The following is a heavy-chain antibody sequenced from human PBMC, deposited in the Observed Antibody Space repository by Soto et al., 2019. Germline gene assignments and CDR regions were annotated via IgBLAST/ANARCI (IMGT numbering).Heavy chain of an antibody. D-gene: IGHD1-7*01. V-gene: IGHV1-24*01. Sequence: ASVKVSCKVSGYSLTELSIHWVRQAPEKGLEWMGSFDPEDGQTINKQKFQDRVTMTGDTSSDTGYMELSNLRSEDAAIYYCATSLELPLGVDIWGQGTTVTVSS. J-gene: IGHJ6*02. CDR2: FDPEDGQT. CDR3: ATSLELPLGVDI. CDR1: GYSLTELS.